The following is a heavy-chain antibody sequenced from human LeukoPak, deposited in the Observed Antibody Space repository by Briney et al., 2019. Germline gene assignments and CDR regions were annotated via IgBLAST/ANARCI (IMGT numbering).Heavy chain of an antibody. Sequence: GGSLRLSCAASGFTFSSYGMHWVRQAPGKGLEWVAFIRYDGSNKYYADSVKGRFTISRDNSKNTLYLQMNSLRAEDTAVYYCAKDGITIFGVVTKPFDIWGQGTMVTVSP. CDR3: AKDGITIFGVVTKPFDI. D-gene: IGHD3-3*01. V-gene: IGHV3-30*02. CDR2: IRYDGSNK. J-gene: IGHJ3*02. CDR1: GFTFSSYG.